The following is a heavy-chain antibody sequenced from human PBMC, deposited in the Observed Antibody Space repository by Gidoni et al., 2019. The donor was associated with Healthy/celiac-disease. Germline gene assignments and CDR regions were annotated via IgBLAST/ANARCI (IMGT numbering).Heavy chain of an antibody. Sequence: QVQLQQWGAGLLKPSETLSLTCAVYGWSFSGYYWSGVRQPPGKGLEWIGEINHSGSTNYDPSLKSRVAISVDTSKNQFSLKLSSVTAADTAVYYCARGHYFYALGSWGQGALVTVSS. CDR2: INHSGST. V-gene: IGHV4-34*01. D-gene: IGHD3-10*01. CDR3: ARGHYFYALGS. J-gene: IGHJ5*02. CDR1: GWSFSGYY.